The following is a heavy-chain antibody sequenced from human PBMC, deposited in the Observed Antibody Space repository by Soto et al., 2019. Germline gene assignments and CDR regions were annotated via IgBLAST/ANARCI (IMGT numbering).Heavy chain of an antibody. CDR3: AKDTGWGLGF. V-gene: IGHV4-4*02. D-gene: IGHD6-19*01. Sequence: QGQLQESGPRLVEPSGTLSLTCDVFGDYISSGNSYNWVRKPPGKGLEGIGEVYHSGSTSYNPSLRSRVTISVEKSKNQGSLRLTSVTAADTAIYYCAKDTGWGLGFWGQGSLVTVSS. CDR2: VYHSGST. CDR1: GDYISSGNS. J-gene: IGHJ4*02.